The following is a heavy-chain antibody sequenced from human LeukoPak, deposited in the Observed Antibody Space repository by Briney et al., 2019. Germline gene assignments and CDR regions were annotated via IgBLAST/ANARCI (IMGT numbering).Heavy chain of an antibody. V-gene: IGHV3-23*01. CDR2: ISGSGGST. Sequence: GGSLRLSCAASGFTFSSYAMSWVRQAPGKGLEWVSGISGSGGSTYYGDPVKGRFTISRDNSKNTLDLQMNSLRAEDTAVYYCAKEPRDCSGGTCPSAGGYYLVYWGQGTLVTVSS. D-gene: IGHD2-15*01. CDR3: AKEPRDCSGGTCPSAGGYYLVY. CDR1: GFTFSSYA. J-gene: IGHJ4*02.